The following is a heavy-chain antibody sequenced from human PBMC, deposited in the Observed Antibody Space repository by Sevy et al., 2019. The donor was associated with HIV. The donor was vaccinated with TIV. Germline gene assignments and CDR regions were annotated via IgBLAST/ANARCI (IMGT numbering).Heavy chain of an antibody. D-gene: IGHD2-2*01. CDR1: GGTFSSYA. CDR3: ASANCSSTSCYFHNWFDP. CDR2: IIPIFGTA. J-gene: IGHJ5*02. V-gene: IGHV1-69*06. Sequence: ASVKVSCKASGGTFSSYAISWVRQAPGQGLEWMGGIIPIFGTANYAQKFQGRVTITADKSTSTAYMELGSLRSEDTAVYYCASANCSSTSCYFHNWFDPWGQGTLVTVSS.